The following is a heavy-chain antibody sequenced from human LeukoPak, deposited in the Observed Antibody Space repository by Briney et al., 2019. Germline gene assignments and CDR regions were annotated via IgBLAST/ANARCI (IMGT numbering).Heavy chain of an antibody. CDR1: GGSISSYY. V-gene: IGHV4-59*01. J-gene: IGHJ4*02. CDR2: IYYSGST. Sequence: SETLSLTCTVSGGSISSYYWSWIRRPPGTGLEWIGYIYYSGSTNYNPSLKSRVTISVDTSKNQFSLKLSSVTAADTAVYYCSRRLPQYDILTGYSLPHFDYWGQGTLVTVSS. CDR3: SRRLPQYDILTGYSLPHFDY. D-gene: IGHD3-9*01.